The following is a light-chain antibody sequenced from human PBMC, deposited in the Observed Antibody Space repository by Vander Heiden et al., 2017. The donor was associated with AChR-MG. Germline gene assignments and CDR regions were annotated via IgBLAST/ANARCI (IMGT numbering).Light chain of an antibody. CDR3: GTWDSSLSAGGV. V-gene: IGLV1-51*01. CDR1: SSNIGNNY. J-gene: IGLJ3*02. Sequence: QSVLTHPPSVSAAPGQKVTISCSGSSSNIGNNYVSWYQQLQGTAPKPLIYDNNKRPSGIPDRFSGSKSGTSATLGITGLQTGDEADYYCGTWDSSLSAGGVFGGGTKLTVL. CDR2: DNN.